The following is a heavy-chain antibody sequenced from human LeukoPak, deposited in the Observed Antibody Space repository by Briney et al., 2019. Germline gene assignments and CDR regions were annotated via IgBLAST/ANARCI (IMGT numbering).Heavy chain of an antibody. V-gene: IGHV3-48*01. CDR1: GFTFSSYS. J-gene: IGHJ3*02. CDR2: ISSSSSTI. CDR3: ARVVGATDDAFDI. Sequence: PGGSQRLSCAASGFTFSSYSMNWVRQAPGKGLEWVSYISSSSSTIYYADSVKGRFTISRDNAKNSLYLQMNSLRAEDTAVYYCARVVGATDDAFDIWGQGTMVTVSS. D-gene: IGHD1-26*01.